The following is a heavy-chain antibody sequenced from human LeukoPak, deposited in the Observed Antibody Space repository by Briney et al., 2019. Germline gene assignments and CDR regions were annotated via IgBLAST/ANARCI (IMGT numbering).Heavy chain of an antibody. J-gene: IGHJ6*03. CDR1: GYTFTGYY. V-gene: IGHV1-2*02. CDR3: ARDSRWVGYGSGSYSYYYYYMDV. CDR2: INPNSGGT. Sequence: ASVKVSCKASGYTFTGYYMHWVRQAPGQGLEWMGWINPNSGGTNYAQKFQGRVTMTRDTSISTAYMELSRLRSDDTAVYYCARDSRWVGYGSGSYSYYYYYMDVWGKGTTVTVSS. D-gene: IGHD3-10*01.